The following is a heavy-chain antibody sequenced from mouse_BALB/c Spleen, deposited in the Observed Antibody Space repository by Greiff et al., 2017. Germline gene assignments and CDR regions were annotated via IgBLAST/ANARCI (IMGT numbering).Heavy chain of an antibody. J-gene: IGHJ2*01. CDR3: ARDGLLRLFDY. V-gene: IGHV1-14*01. D-gene: IGHD2-3*01. Sequence: EVQVVESGPELVKPGASVKMSCKASGYTFTSYVMHWVKQKPGQGLEWIGYINPYNDGTKYNEKFKGKATLTSDKSSSTAYMELSSLTSEDSAVYYCARDGLLRLFDYWGQGTTLTVSS. CDR2: INPYNDGT. CDR1: GYTFTSYV.